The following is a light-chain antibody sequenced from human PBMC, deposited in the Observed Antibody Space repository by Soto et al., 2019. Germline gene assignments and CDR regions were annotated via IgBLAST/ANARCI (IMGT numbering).Light chain of an antibody. CDR2: KAS. J-gene: IGKJ1*01. CDR1: QRISSW. Sequence: DIQMTQSPSTLSASVGDRVTITCRASQRISSWLAWYQQKPGKAPKLLIYKASSLESGVPSRFSGSGSGTEFTLTISSLQPDDFATYDCQQYNSSPWTFGQGTKVEIK. CDR3: QQYNSSPWT. V-gene: IGKV1-5*03.